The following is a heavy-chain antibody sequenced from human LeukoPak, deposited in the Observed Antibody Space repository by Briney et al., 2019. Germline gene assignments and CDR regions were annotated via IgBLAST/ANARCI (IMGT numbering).Heavy chain of an antibody. CDR1: GFTFTNYV. D-gene: IGHD2-21*01. CDR2: IKPKTDGETT. V-gene: IGHV3-15*07. J-gene: IGHJ4*02. CDR3: ITPLPYSAQ. Sequence: GGSLRLSCAASGFTFTNYVMNWVRQAPGKGLEWVGRIKPKTDGETTEYAAPVEDRFSISRDDSKSMMYLQMNSLKTEDTAVYYCITPLPYSAQGGQGTLVTVSS.